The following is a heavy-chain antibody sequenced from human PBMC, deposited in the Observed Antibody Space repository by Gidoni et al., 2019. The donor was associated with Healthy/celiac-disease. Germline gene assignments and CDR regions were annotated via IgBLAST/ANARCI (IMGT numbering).Heavy chain of an antibody. V-gene: IGHV4-59*08. CDR3: AYYYAPHDAFDI. CDR1: GGSISSYY. CDR2: IYYSGST. D-gene: IGHD3-10*01. J-gene: IGHJ3*02. Sequence: QVQLQESGPGLVTPSETLSLTCTASGGSISSYYWSWLRQPPGKGLEWIGYIYYSGSTNYNPTLKSRVTISVDTSKNQFSLKLSSVTAADTAVYYCAYYYAPHDAFDIWGQGTMVTVSS.